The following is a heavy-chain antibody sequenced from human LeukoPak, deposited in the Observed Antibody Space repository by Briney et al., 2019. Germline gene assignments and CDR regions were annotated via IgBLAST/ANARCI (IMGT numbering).Heavy chain of an antibody. D-gene: IGHD6-6*01. J-gene: IGHJ4*02. CDR1: GFTFSSYW. CDR2: INSDGSST. CDR3: AREYSSSRYFDY. V-gene: IGHV3-74*01. Sequence: QPGGALLLSCAAAGFTFSSYWIRWVRQAPGKVLVWVSRINSDGSSTSYEDSVKGRFTISRDNAKNTLYLQMNSLRAEDTAVYYCAREYSSSRYFDYWGQGTLVTVSS.